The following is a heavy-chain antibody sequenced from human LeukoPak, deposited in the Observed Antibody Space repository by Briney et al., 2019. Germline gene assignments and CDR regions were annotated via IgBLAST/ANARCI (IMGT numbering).Heavy chain of an antibody. V-gene: IGHV3-23*01. CDR3: ALRIAARPGGYFDY. Sequence: QPGGSLRLSCAASGFTFNSYGISWVRQAPGKGLEWVSAISGSGGSTYYADSVKGRFTISRDNSKNTLYLQMNSLRAEDTAVYYCALRIAARPGGYFDYWGQGTLVTVSS. D-gene: IGHD6-6*01. CDR1: GFTFNSYG. J-gene: IGHJ4*02. CDR2: ISGSGGST.